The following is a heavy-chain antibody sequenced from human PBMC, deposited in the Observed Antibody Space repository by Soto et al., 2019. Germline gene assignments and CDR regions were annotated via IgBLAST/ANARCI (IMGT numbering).Heavy chain of an antibody. J-gene: IGHJ4*02. V-gene: IGHV1-18*04. D-gene: IGHD6-13*01. Sequence: GASVKVSCKASGYTFTSYGISWVRQAPGQGLEWMGWISAYNGNTNYAQKLQGRVTTTTDTSTSTAYMELRSLRSDDTAVYYCARVESSWYSSSWYYFDYWGQGTLVTVSS. CDR1: GYTFTSYG. CDR2: ISAYNGNT. CDR3: ARVESSWYSSSWYYFDY.